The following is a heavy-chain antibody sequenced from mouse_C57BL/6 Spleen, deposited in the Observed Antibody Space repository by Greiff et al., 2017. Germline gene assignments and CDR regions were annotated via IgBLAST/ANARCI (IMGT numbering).Heavy chain of an antibody. V-gene: IGHV1-55*01. CDR3: ARSGYDYGSSHWYFDV. D-gene: IGHD1-1*01. Sequence: VQLQQPGAELVKPGASVKMSCKASGYTFTSYWITWVKQRPGQGLEWIGDIYPGSGSTNYNEKFKSKATLTVDTSSSTAYMQLSSLTSEDSAVYYCARSGYDYGSSHWYFDVWGTGTTVTVSS. CDR1: GYTFTSYW. CDR2: IYPGSGST. J-gene: IGHJ1*03.